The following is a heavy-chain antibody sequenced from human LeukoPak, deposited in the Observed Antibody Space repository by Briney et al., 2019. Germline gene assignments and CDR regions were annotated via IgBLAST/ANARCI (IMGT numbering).Heavy chain of an antibody. Sequence: GGSLRLSCAASGFTFSSYSINWVRQAPGKGLEWVSSISSSSSYIYYADSVKGRFTISRDNAKNSLYLQMNSLRAEDTAVYYCARGIVVVPAAIDLPYYFDYWGQGTLVTISS. V-gene: IGHV3-21*01. J-gene: IGHJ4*02. CDR3: ARGIVVVPAAIDLPYYFDY. CDR2: ISSSSSYI. D-gene: IGHD2-2*01. CDR1: GFTFSSYS.